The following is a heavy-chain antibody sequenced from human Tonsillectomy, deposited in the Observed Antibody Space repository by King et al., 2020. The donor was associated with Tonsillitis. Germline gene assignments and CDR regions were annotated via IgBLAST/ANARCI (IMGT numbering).Heavy chain of an antibody. V-gene: IGHV4-39*01. J-gene: IGHJ4*02. D-gene: IGHD3-9*01. CDR3: AGLRRYEGFDY. CDR2: IFYSRTT. Sequence: QLQESGPGLMKPSETLSLTCPVSGGSISSTNYYWGWIRQPPGKGLGWIGTIFYSRTTYYNPSLRSRLTISIDTSQNQFSLRLSSVTAADTAVYYCAGLRRYEGFDYWGQGTLVTVSS. CDR1: GGSISSTNYY.